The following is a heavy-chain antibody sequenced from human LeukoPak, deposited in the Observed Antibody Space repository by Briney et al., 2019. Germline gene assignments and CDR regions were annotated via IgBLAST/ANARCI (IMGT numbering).Heavy chain of an antibody. V-gene: IGHV3-15*01. D-gene: IGHD6-13*01. CDR1: GFIFSSYG. CDR3: TTANSSWYTADAFDI. J-gene: IGHJ3*02. Sequence: PGGSLRLSCAASGFIFSSYGMHWVRQAPGKGLEWVGRIKSKTDGGTTDYAAPVKGRFTISRDDSKNTLYLQMNSLKTEDTAVYYCTTANSSWYTADAFDIWGQGTMVTVSS. CDR2: IKSKTDGGTT.